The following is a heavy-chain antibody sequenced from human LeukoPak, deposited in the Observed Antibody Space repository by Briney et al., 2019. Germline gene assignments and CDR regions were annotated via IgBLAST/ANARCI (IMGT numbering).Heavy chain of an antibody. CDR3: ARDGGYCSGGSCYTLSDY. D-gene: IGHD2-15*01. V-gene: IGHV1-69*13. Sequence: ASVKVSCKASGGTFSSYAISWVRQAPGQGLEWMGGIIPISGTANYAQKFQGRVTITADDSTSTAYMELSSLRSEDTAVYYCARDGGYCSGGSCYTLSDYWGQGTLVTVSS. CDR1: GGTFSSYA. J-gene: IGHJ4*02. CDR2: IIPISGTA.